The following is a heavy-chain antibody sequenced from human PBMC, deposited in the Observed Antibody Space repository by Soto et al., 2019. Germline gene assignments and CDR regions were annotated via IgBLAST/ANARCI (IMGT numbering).Heavy chain of an antibody. Sequence: SETLSLTCTVSGGSISSGGYYWSWIRQHPGKGLEWIGYIYYSGSTYYNTSLKSRVTISVDTSKNQFSLKLSSVTAADTAVYYCARGQGPGSYLSISTLYYFDYWGQGTLVTVSS. V-gene: IGHV4-31*03. J-gene: IGHJ4*02. CDR1: GGSISSGGYY. CDR3: ARGQGPGSYLSISTLYYFDY. CDR2: IYYSGST. D-gene: IGHD3-10*01.